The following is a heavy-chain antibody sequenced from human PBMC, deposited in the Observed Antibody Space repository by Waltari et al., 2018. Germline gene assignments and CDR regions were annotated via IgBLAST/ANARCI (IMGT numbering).Heavy chain of an antibody. CDR3: ARPYYDFWSGYYPYYFDY. V-gene: IGHV3-7*01. J-gene: IGHJ4*02. D-gene: IGHD3-3*01. CDR1: GFTFSSYW. Sequence: EVQLVESGGGLVQPGGSLRLSCAASGFTFSSYWMSWVRQAPGKGLEWVANIKQDGSEKYYVESVKGRFTISRDNAKNSLYLQMNSLRAEDTAVYYCARPYYDFWSGYYPYYFDYWGQGTLVTVSS. CDR2: IKQDGSEK.